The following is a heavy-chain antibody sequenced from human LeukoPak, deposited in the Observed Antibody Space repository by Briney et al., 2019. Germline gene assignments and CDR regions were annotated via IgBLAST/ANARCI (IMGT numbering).Heavy chain of an antibody. CDR2: INPSGDGT. Sequence: ASVKVSCKASGYTFNSYYMHWVRQAPGQGLEWMGIINPSGDGTSYAQKFQGRVTMTRDTSTSTVYMELSSLRSEDTAVCYCARESGSPDYWGQGTLVTVSS. V-gene: IGHV1-46*02. D-gene: IGHD1-26*01. CDR3: ARESGSPDY. J-gene: IGHJ4*02. CDR1: GYTFNSYY.